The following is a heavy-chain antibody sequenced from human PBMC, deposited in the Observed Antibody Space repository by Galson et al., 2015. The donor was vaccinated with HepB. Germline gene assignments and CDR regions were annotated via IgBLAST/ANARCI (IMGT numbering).Heavy chain of an antibody. V-gene: IGHV2-70*04. CDR3: ARHGFRGTYYSALDM. D-gene: IGHD1-26*01. CDR1: GLSLSNTGMR. Sequence: PALVNPTQTLTLTCTLSGLSLSNTGMRVSWIRQPPGKALEWLARIDWDDQKFYNASLKRRLAISKDSSENHVVLTMTNMDPVDTATYFCARHGFRGTYYSALDMWGQGTVVTVSS. CDR2: IDWDDQK. J-gene: IGHJ3*02.